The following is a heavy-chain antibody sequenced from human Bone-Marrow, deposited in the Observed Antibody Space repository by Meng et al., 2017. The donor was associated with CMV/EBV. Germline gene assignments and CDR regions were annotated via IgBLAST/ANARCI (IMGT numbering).Heavy chain of an antibody. CDR2: IYYSGTT. J-gene: IGHJ5*02. CDR1: GGSFSSSRYY. V-gene: IGHV4-39*07. CDR3: ARVIVLIPAAIPSDNWFDP. D-gene: IGHD2-2*01. Sequence: SEPLSLTGTVSGGSFSSSRYYWGWNRQPPGKGLEWIGSIYYSGTTYYNPSLKSRVTSRVTISPDTSNNQFSLRLSSVTAADTAVYYCARVIVLIPAAIPSDNWFDPWGQGTLVTVSS.